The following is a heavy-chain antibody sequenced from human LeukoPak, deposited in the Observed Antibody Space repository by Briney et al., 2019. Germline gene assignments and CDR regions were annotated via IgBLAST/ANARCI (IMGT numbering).Heavy chain of an antibody. Sequence: SETLSLTCTVSGGSISRSSYYWGWIRQPPGKGLEWIGSIYYSGTIYYKPSLKSRVTISVDTSKNQFSLKLSSVTAADTAVYYCARGRVWVVVVPAAIRGNWFDPWGQGTLVTVSS. CDR2: IYYSGTI. V-gene: IGHV4-39*07. CDR3: ARGRVWVVVVPAAIRGNWFDP. J-gene: IGHJ5*02. D-gene: IGHD2-2*02. CDR1: GGSISRSSYY.